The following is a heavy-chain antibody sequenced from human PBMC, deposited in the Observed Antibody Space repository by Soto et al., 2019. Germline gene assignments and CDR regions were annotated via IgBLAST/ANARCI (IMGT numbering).Heavy chain of an antibody. CDR3: ARAVSTHFDY. V-gene: IGHV4-31*03. D-gene: IGHD6-13*01. Sequence: QVQLQESGPGLVKPSQTLSLTCTVSGGSISSGGYYWTWIRQHPGKVLEWVGSIYYSGTTYSSPSLKSRPTISVDTSKNQFSLQLNSVTAADTAVYYCARAVSTHFDYWGQGSLVNV. CDR2: IYYSGTT. CDR1: GGSISSGGYY. J-gene: IGHJ4*02.